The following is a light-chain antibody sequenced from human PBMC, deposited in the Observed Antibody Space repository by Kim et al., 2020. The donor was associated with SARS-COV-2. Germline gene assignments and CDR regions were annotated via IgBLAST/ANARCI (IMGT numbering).Light chain of an antibody. CDR1: QSVSTK. CDR2: GAS. V-gene: IGKV3-15*01. J-gene: IGKJ1*01. Sequence: EIVMTQFPASFSVSPGERATLSCRASQSVSTKLAWYQQKPGQAPRLLMYGASTRAPGIPARFSGSGSGTEFTLTISSLQAEDFAVYYCQQYNSWPRAFGLGTKVDIK. CDR3: QQYNSWPRA.